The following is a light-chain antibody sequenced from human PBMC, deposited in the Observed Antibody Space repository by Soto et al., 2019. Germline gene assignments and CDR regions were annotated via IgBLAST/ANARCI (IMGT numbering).Light chain of an antibody. V-gene: IGKV3-15*01. J-gene: IGKJ5*01. CDR2: GAS. CDR3: QEYDNLPFA. CDR1: QSLSHN. Sequence: EIVKTQSPATLSVFTGDRATLSCRASQSLSHNLAWYQQKPGQAPRLLIYGASTRATGIPDRFSGSGSGTELTLTISRLQPEDIATYYCQEYDNLPFACGQGTRLEI.